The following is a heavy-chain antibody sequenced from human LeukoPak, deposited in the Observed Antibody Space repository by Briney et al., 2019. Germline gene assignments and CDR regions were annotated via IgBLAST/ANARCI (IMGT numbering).Heavy chain of an antibody. CDR3: ARDAVVTTQFYYYYYMDV. J-gene: IGHJ6*03. CDR2: ISSSSSYI. CDR1: GFTFSSYS. V-gene: IGHV3-21*01. D-gene: IGHD2-21*02. Sequence: PGGSLRLSCAASGFTFSSYSMNWVRQAPGKGLEWVSSISSSSSYIYYADSVKGRFTISRDNAKNSLYLQMNSLRAEDTAVYYCARDAVVTTQFYYYYYMDVWAKGPRSPSP.